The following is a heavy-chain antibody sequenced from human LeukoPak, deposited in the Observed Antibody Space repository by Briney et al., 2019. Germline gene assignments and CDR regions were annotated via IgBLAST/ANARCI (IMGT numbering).Heavy chain of an antibody. V-gene: IGHV4-34*01. CDR1: GGSFSGYY. CDR2: INHSGST. J-gene: IGHJ4*02. CDR3: ARGGMANDY. Sequence: SETLSLTCAVYGGSFSGYYWSWIRQPPGKGLEWIGEINHSGSTNYNPSLKSRVTISVDTSKNQFSLKLSSVTAADTAMYYCARGGMANDYWGQGTLVTVSS. D-gene: IGHD5-24*01.